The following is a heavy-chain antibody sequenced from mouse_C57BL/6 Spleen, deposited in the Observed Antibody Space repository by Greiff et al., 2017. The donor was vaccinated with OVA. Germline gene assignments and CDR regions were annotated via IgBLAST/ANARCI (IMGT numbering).Heavy chain of an antibody. CDR2: IYPGGGYT. CDR3: ARGGLRDYAMDY. Sequence: VKLQESGAELVRPGTSVKMSCKASGYTFTNYWIGWAKQRPGHGLEWIGDIYPGGGYTNYNEKFKGKATLTADKSSSTAYMQFSSLTSEDSAIYYCARGGLRDYAMDYWGQGTSVTVSS. D-gene: IGHD2-4*01. J-gene: IGHJ4*01. CDR1: GYTFTNYW. V-gene: IGHV1-63*01.